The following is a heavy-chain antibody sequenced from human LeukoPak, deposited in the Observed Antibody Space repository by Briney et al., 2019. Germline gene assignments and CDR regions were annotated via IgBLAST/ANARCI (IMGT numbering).Heavy chain of an antibody. CDR2: ISWNSGSI. CDR3: AKDIVLSSSGRGAFDI. CDR1: GFTFDDYA. D-gene: IGHD6-19*01. Sequence: PGRSLRLSCAASGFTFDDYAMYWVRQAPGKGLEWFSSISWNSGSIGYSDSVKGRFTISRENAKNYLYLQMNSLRAEETALYYCAKDIVLSSSGRGAFDIWGQGTMVTVSS. V-gene: IGHV3-9*01. J-gene: IGHJ3*02.